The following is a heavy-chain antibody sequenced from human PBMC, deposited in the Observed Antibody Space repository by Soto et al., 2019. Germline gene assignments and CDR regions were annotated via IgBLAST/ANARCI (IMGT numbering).Heavy chain of an antibody. D-gene: IGHD1-26*01. CDR1: GGSITNYY. CDR3: ARRWGYYFDY. V-gene: IGHV4-59*12. J-gene: IGHJ4*02. CDR2: ISYSGNT. Sequence: SETLSLTCSVSGGSITNYYWSWIRQPPGKGLEWIGYISYSGNTNYSPSLKSRVSMSVDTSKNQFSLKLNSVTAADTAVYYCARRWGYYFDYWGQGTLVTVSS.